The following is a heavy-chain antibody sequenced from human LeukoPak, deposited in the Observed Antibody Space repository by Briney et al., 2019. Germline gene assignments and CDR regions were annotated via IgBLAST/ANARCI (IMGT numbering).Heavy chain of an antibody. V-gene: IGHV3-48*02. CDR2: ISSGSSTI. J-gene: IGHJ4*02. D-gene: IGHD2-15*01. Sequence: GGSLRLSCAASGFIFSDYWMTWVRQAPGKGLGWVSYISSGSSTIYYADSVKGRFTVSRDNAKNSLYLHMNSLRDEDTAVYYCARDIPPNCSGGDCYSLWGQGTLVTVSS. CDR1: GFIFSDYW. CDR3: ARDIPPNCSGGDCYSL.